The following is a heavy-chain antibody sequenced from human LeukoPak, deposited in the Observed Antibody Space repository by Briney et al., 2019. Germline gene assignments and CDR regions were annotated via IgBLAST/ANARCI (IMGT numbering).Heavy chain of an antibody. J-gene: IGHJ4*02. V-gene: IGHV3-23*01. CDR2: ISGSGGST. Sequence: PGGSLRLSCAASGFTFSSYAMSWVRQAPGKGLEWVSAISGSGGSTYYADPVKGRFTISRDNSKNTLYLQMNSLRAEDTAVYYCAKFPGIAVAGTLFDYWGQGTLVTVSS. CDR3: AKFPGIAVAGTLFDY. D-gene: IGHD6-19*01. CDR1: GFTFSSYA.